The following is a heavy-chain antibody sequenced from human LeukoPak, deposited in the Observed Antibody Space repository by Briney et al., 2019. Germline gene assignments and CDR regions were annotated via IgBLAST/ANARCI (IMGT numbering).Heavy chain of an antibody. J-gene: IGHJ4*02. CDR3: ATAAPASGWYFDY. CDR2: ISYDEINK. CDR1: GFTFSSYG. D-gene: IGHD6-19*01. Sequence: PGRSLRLSCAASGFTFSSYGMHWVRQAPGKGLEWVALISYDEINKYYADSVKGRFTISRDISKNTLYLQMNSLRAEDTAVSYCATAAPASGWYFDYWGQGTLVTVSS. V-gene: IGHV3-30*03.